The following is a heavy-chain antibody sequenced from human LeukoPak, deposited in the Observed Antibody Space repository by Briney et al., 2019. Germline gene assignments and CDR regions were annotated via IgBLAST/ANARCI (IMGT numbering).Heavy chain of an antibody. D-gene: IGHD2-2*01. CDR2: IYYSGNT. J-gene: IGHJ1*01. V-gene: IGHV4-39*01. CDR1: GDSISSHKYY. CDR3: ASFKVVPAAIGV. Sequence: SETLSLTCTVSGDSISSHKYYWVWIRQPPGKGPEWIGTIYYSGNTFYNPSLESRVTISVDTSKNQFSLKLRSVTAAHTAVYYCASFKVVPAAIGVWGQGTLVTVSS.